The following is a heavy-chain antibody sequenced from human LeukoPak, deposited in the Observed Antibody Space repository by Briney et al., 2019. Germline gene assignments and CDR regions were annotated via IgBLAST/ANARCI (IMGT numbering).Heavy chain of an antibody. CDR2: TRNKANSYTT. V-gene: IGHV3-72*01. CDR3: ARVRYCSSTTCRGAFDI. CDR1: GFTFSSYW. D-gene: IGHD2-2*01. Sequence: PGGSLRLSCAASGFTFSSYWMSWVRQAPGKGLEWVGRTRNKANSYTTEYAASVKDRFTISRDDSEKSLYLQMNSLKTEDTAVYYCARVRYCSSTTCRGAFDIWGQGTMVTVSS. J-gene: IGHJ3*02.